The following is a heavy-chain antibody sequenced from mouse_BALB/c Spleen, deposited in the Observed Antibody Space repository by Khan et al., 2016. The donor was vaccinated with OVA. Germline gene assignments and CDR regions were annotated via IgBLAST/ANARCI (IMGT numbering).Heavy chain of an antibody. Sequence: QIQLVQSGPELKKPGETVKISCKASGYTLTNYGMNWVKQAPGKGLKWMGWINTYTGEPTYAEDFKGRIAFSLETSAGTAYLQINNLKNEDTATYFCARSNGNYWFAYWGQGTLVTVS. CDR2: INTYTGEP. D-gene: IGHD2-1*01. J-gene: IGHJ3*01. CDR1: GYTLTNYG. V-gene: IGHV9-3-1*01. CDR3: ARSNGNYWFAY.